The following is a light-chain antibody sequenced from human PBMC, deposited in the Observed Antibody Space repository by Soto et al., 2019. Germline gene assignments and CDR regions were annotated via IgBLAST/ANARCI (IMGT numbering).Light chain of an antibody. CDR1: SSDVGGYNY. CDR3: CSYAGIYTFYV. CDR2: DVS. Sequence: QSALTQPRSVSGFPGQSVTISCSGTSSDVGGYNYVSWYQQHPGKAPKLMIYDVSKRPSGVPDRFSGSKSGNTASLTISGLQAEDEADYYCCSYAGIYTFYVFGTGTKLTVL. V-gene: IGLV2-11*01. J-gene: IGLJ1*01.